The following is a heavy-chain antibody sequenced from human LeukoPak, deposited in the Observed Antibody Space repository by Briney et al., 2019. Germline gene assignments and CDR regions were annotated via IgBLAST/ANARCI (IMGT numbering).Heavy chain of an antibody. CDR2: IYYSGST. Sequence: SETLSLTCTVSGGSISSSSYYWGWIRQPPGKGLEWIGTIYYSGSTYYNPSLKSRVTISVDTSKNQFSLKLSSVTAADTAVYYCARWDCSSTSCSSGWFDPWGQGTLVTVSS. CDR1: GGSISSSSYY. CDR3: ARWDCSSTSCSSGWFDP. V-gene: IGHV4-39*01. D-gene: IGHD2-2*01. J-gene: IGHJ5*02.